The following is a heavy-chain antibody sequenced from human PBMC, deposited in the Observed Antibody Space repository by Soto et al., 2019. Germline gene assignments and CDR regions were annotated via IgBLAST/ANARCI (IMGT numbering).Heavy chain of an antibody. J-gene: IGHJ6*02. CDR1: AFTFTTHA. V-gene: IGHV3-23*01. CDR2: IGDSGGST. CDR3: AKDRMVRGIIGYYYGMDV. D-gene: IGHD3-10*01. Sequence: EVQLLESGGGLVQPGGSLTLSCAASAFTFTTHAMSWVRQAPGKGLEWVSGIGDSGGSTYYADSVKGRFTICRDSSKNTLYLQMKSLRAEDTAVYYCAKDRMVRGIIGYYYGMDVWGQGTTVIVSS.